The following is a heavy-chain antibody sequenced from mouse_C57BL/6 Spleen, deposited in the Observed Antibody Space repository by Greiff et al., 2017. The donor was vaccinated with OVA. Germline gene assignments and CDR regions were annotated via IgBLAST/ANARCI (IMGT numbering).Heavy chain of an antibody. CDR1: GFNIKDDY. V-gene: IGHV14-4*01. Sequence: EVHLVESGAELVRPGASVKLSCTASGFNIKDDYMHWVKQRPEQGLEWIGWIDPENGDTEYASKFQGKATITADTSSNTAYLQLSSLTSEDTAVYYCTITTVVATDYFDYWGQGTTLTVSS. J-gene: IGHJ2*01. CDR2: IDPENGDT. CDR3: TITTVVATDYFDY. D-gene: IGHD1-1*01.